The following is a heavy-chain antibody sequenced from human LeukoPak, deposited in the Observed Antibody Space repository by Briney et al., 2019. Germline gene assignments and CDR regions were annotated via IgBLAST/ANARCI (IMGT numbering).Heavy chain of an antibody. Sequence: ASVKVSCKASGGTFSSYAISWVRQAPGQGLEWMGGIIPIFGTANYAQKFQGRVTITTDESTSTAYMELSSLRSEDTAVYYCARGGSDRYSSSWYSYWGQGTLVTVSS. D-gene: IGHD6-13*01. CDR1: GGTFSSYA. V-gene: IGHV1-69*05. CDR3: ARGGSDRYSSSWYSY. J-gene: IGHJ4*02. CDR2: IIPIFGTA.